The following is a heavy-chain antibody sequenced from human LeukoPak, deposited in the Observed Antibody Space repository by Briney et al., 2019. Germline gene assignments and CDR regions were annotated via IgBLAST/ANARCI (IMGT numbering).Heavy chain of an antibody. V-gene: IGHV3-23*01. J-gene: IGHJ6*03. CDR2: ISGSGGNT. CDR3: AKDEGNILSYYYYYMDV. Sequence: GGSLRLSCAASGFTFSSYAMSWVRQAPGKGLEWVSAISGSGGNTYYADSVRGRFTISRDNSKNTLYLQMSSLRAEDTAVYYCAKDEGNILSYYYYYMDVWGKGTTVTVSS. CDR1: GFTFSSYA.